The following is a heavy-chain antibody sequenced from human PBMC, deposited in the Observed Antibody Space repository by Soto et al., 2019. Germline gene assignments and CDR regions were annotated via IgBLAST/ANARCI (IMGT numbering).Heavy chain of an antibody. CDR1: GYTFTNYG. D-gene: IGHD1-26*01. V-gene: IGHV1-18*01. CDR2: ASAYNRNT. CDR3: ARERQWEPLLY. J-gene: IGHJ4*02. Sequence: HVRLVQSGAEVKRPGASVRVSCKASGYTFTNYGITWVRQVPGQGLEWMGWASAYNRNTNYAQKFEDRVIMTTDTSTGTAHMELRSLRYDDTALYFCARERQWEPLLYWGQGTLVTVSS.